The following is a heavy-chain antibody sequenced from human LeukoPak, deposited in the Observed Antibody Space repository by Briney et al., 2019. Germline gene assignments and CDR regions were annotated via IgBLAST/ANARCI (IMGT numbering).Heavy chain of an antibody. CDR3: ASLGDSSGFYYVAS. D-gene: IGHD3-22*01. CDR2: ISPNSGGT. V-gene: IGHV1-2*02. J-gene: IGHJ4*02. CDR1: GYTFTDYY. Sequence: ASVKVSCKASGYTFTDYYLHWVRQAPGQGLEWMGRISPNSGGTDYAQKFQGRVTMTRDTSISTAYMELSRLRSDDTAVYYCASLGDSSGFYYVASWGQGTLVTVSS.